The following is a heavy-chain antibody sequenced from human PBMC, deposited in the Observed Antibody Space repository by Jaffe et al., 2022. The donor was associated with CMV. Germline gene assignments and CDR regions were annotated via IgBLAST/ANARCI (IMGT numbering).Heavy chain of an antibody. CDR1: GYTFTSYA. J-gene: IGHJ6*03. CDR2: INAGNGNT. V-gene: IGHV1-3*01. Sequence: QVQLVQSGAEVKKPGASVKVSCKASGYTFTSYAMHWVRQAPGQRLEWMGWINAGNGNTKYSQKFQGRVTITRDTSASTAYMELSSLRSEDTAVYYCAREFRYYYDSSGYYPTNYYYYYMDVWGKGTTVTVSS. CDR3: AREFRYYYDSSGYYPTNYYYYYMDV. D-gene: IGHD3-22*01.